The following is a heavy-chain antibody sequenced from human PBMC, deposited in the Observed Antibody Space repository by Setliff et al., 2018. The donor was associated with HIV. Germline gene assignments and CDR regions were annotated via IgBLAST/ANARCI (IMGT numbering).Heavy chain of an antibody. CDR2: IYSTGGT. Sequence: PSETLSLTCTVSGGSIKRSGYYCSWIRQSAEKGLEWIGRIYSTGGTNYSPSLKSRVTMSVDTSKNQFSLKLSSVTAADTAVYYCARGDWYDFFDYWGQGTLVTVSS. D-gene: IGHD6-19*01. CDR1: GGSIKRSGYY. J-gene: IGHJ4*02. CDR3: ARGDWYDFFDY. V-gene: IGHV4-61*02.